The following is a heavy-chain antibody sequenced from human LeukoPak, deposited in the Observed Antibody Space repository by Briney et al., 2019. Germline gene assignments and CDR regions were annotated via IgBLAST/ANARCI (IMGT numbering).Heavy chain of an antibody. J-gene: IGHJ5*02. CDR1: GYTLTGLS. Sequence: ASVKVSCKVSGYTLTGLSMHWVRQAPGKGLEWMGGFDPEDGETIYAQKFQGRVTMTEDTSTDTAYMELSSLRSEDTAVYYCATAPPYYYGSGSYSPWGQGTLVTVSS. D-gene: IGHD3-10*01. CDR2: FDPEDGET. CDR3: ATAPPYYYGSGSYSP. V-gene: IGHV1-24*01.